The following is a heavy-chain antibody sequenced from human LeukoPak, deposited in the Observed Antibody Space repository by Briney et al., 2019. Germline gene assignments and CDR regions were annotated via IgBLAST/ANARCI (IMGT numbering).Heavy chain of an antibody. CDR2: ISVSGGRT. CDR3: AKRGYCSSTSCRHFDF. Sequence: PGGSLRLSCVASGFTFSSYGMSWVRQAPGKGLEWVSAISVSGGRTYYADSVRGRFTFSRDNSKNTLYLQTNSLRAEDTAVYYCAKRGYCSSTSCRHFDFWGQGTLVTVSS. D-gene: IGHD2-2*01. J-gene: IGHJ4*02. V-gene: IGHV3-23*01. CDR1: GFTFSSYG.